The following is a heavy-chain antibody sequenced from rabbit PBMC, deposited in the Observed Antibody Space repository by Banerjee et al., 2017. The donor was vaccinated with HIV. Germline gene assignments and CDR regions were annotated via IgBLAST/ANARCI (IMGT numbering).Heavy chain of an antibody. V-gene: IGHV1S40*01. Sequence: QSLEESGGDLVKPGASLTLTCKASGIDFSSSFWISWVRQAPGKGLEWIACIYAGSSGSTYYASWAKGRFTISKTSSTTVTLQMTSLTAADTATYFCVRWGLSPNLWGQGTLVTVS. CDR2: IYAGSSGST. CDR1: GIDFSSSFW. CDR3: VRWGLSPNL. D-gene: IGHD3-1*01. J-gene: IGHJ4*01.